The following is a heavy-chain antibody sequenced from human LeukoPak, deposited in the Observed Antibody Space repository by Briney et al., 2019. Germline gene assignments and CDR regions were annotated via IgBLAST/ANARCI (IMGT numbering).Heavy chain of an antibody. CDR1: GFTLSSYA. V-gene: IGHV3-23*01. J-gene: IGHJ4*02. CDR2: ISVSGNT. CDR3: AKEGGGSSGPWTYYFDY. Sequence: PGGSLRLSCAASGFTLSSYAMSWVRQGPGKGLEWVSAISVSGNTYHADSVKGRFTISRDSYKNTLYLQMNSLRAEDAAVYYCAKEGGGSSGPWTYYFDYWGQGTLVTVSS. D-gene: IGHD3-10*01.